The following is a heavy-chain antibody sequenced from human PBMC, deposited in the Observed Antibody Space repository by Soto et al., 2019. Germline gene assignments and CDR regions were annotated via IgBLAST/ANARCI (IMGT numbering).Heavy chain of an antibody. Sequence: EVQLLESGGGLVQPGGSLRLSCAASGFSFTDYGMSWVRQAPGKGLEWVSTITGSGGTTYYADSVNGRVTITRDHSKDTLYLEIHSLRADDTAVYYCANGHPRVVTIFGVDYWGQGTLVIVSS. CDR2: ITGSGGTT. CDR3: ANGHPRVVTIFGVDY. J-gene: IGHJ4*02. D-gene: IGHD3-3*01. V-gene: IGHV3-23*01. CDR1: GFSFTDYG.